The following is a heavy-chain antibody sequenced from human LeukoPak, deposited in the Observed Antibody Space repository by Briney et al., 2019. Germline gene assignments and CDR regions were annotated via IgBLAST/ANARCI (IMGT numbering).Heavy chain of an antibody. CDR2: SALSGYT. CDR3: SRESGPYSPFGH. J-gene: IGHJ4*02. CDR1: GDSITTSNY. D-gene: IGHD1-26*01. V-gene: IGHV4-4*02. Sequence: LATLYLSCGVSGDSITTSNYWSWVRQPPGRGLEWIGESALSGYTGFNPSLRGRVTMSLDESTSTLSLTLTSVTAADTAIYYSSRESGPYSPFGHWGQGTLVTVTT.